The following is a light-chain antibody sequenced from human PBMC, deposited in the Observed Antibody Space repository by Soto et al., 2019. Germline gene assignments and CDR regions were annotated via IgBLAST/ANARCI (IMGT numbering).Light chain of an antibody. CDR3: QQYSEYPWT. Sequence: DIQMTQSPSTLSASVGDRVTITCRASQSLSSKLAWYQQRPGTAPKLFIYKASSLESGVPSRFSGSESGTEFTLTISSLQPDDLATYYCQQYSEYPWTFGQGTKEEIK. CDR1: QSLSSK. V-gene: IGKV1-5*03. J-gene: IGKJ1*01. CDR2: KAS.